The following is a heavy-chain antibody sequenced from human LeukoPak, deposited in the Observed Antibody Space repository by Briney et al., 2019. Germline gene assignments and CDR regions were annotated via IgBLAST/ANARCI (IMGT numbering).Heavy chain of an antibody. CDR2: IHYSGST. Sequence: PSETLSLTCTVSGGSIRSSNNYWGWIRQPPGKGLEWIGGIHYSGSTYYYPSLKSRVTISVDTSKNQFSLKLSSVTAADTAVYYCARGLEVTDYWGQGTLVTVSS. CDR1: GGSIRSSNNY. CDR3: ARGLEVTDY. J-gene: IGHJ4*02. D-gene: IGHD4-23*01. V-gene: IGHV4-39*07.